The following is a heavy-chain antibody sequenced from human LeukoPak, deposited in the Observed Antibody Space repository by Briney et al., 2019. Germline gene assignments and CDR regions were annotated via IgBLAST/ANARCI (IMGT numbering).Heavy chain of an antibody. D-gene: IGHD3-22*01. CDR3: ATDNRPGLAMIARGAFDP. V-gene: IGHV1-24*01. CDR1: GYTLTELS. J-gene: IGHJ5*02. CDR2: FDPEDGET. Sequence: APVKVSCKVSGYTLTELSMHWVRQAPGKGLEWMGSFDPEDGETIYAQKFQGRVTMTEDTSTDTAYMELSSLRSEDTAVYYCATDNRPGLAMIARGAFDPWGQGTLVTVSS.